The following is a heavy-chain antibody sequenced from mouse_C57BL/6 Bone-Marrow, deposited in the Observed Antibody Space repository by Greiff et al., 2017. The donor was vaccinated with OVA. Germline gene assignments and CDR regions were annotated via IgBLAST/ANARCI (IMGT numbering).Heavy chain of an antibody. J-gene: IGHJ2*01. V-gene: IGHV1-15*01. CDR1: GYTFTDYE. CDR2: IDPETGGT. Sequence: QMQLKESGAELVRPGASVTLSCKASGYTFTDYEMHWVKQTPVHGLEWIGAIDPETGGTAYNQKFKGKAILTADKSSSTAYMELRSLTSEDSAVYYCTRWGFDYWGQGTTLTVSS. CDR3: TRWGFDY.